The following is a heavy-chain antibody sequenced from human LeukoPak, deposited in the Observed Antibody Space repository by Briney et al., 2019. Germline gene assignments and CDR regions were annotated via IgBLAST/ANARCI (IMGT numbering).Heavy chain of an antibody. CDR2: IYYSGST. CDR1: GGSIRSSNYF. Sequence: PETLSLTCTVSGGSIRSSNYFWGWIRQPPGKGLEWIGSIYYSGSTYYSPSLKSRVTISLDTSKNQFSLKLTSVTAADTAVYYCASFGSGTYYNLDYWGQGTLVTVSS. CDR3: ASFGSGTYYNLDY. D-gene: IGHD3-10*01. J-gene: IGHJ4*02. V-gene: IGHV4-39*01.